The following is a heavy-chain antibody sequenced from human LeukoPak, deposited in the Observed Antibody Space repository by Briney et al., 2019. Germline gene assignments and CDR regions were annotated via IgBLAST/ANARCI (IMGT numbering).Heavy chain of an antibody. CDR3: AREGVPGYSSGWYPNPFDY. D-gene: IGHD6-19*01. V-gene: IGHV4-4*07. CDR2: IYTSGST. J-gene: IGHJ4*02. CDR1: GGSISSYY. Sequence: SETLSLTCTVSGGSISSYYWSWIRQPAGKGLEWIGRIYTSGSTNYNPSLKSRVTMSVDTSKNQFSLKLSSVTVADTAVYYCAREGVPGYSSGWYPNPFDYWGQGTLVTVSS.